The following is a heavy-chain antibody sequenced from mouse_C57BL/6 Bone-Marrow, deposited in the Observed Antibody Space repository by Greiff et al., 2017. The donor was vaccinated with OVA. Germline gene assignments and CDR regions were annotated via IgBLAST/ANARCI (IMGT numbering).Heavy chain of an antibody. V-gene: IGHV5-4*01. J-gene: IGHJ4*01. CDR3: ARDHYYDSSDGYAMDY. CDR1: GFTFSSYA. CDR2: ISDGGSYT. D-gene: IGHD1-1*01. Sequence: EVKVEESGGGLVKPGGSLKLSCAASGFTFSSYAMSWVRQTPEKRLEWVATISDGGSYTYYPDNVKGRFTISRDNAKNNLYLQMSHLKSEDTAMYSCARDHYYDSSDGYAMDYWGQGTSLTVSS.